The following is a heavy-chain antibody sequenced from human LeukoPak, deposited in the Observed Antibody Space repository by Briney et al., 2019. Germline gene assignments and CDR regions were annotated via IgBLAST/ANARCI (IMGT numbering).Heavy chain of an antibody. CDR1: GYTFTSYD. J-gene: IGHJ4*02. CDR3: ARGECSGGSCYSGY. D-gene: IGHD2-15*01. Sequence: ASVKVSCKASGYTFTSYDINWVRQAPGQGLEWMVWMNPNSGNTGYAQKFQGRVTMTRNTSISTAYMELSSLRSEDTAVYYCARGECSGGSCYSGYWGQGTLVTVSS. CDR2: MNPNSGNT. V-gene: IGHV1-8*01.